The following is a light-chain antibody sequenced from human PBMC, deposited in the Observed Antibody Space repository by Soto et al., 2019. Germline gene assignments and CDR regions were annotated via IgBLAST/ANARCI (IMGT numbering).Light chain of an antibody. Sequence: QSVLTQPPSASGTPGQRVTISCSGSSSNIGSNYVYWYQQLPGTAPKLLIYRNNQRPSGVPYRFSGSKSGTSASLAISGIRSEDEADYYCAAWDDSLSVLFGGGTKLTVL. CDR2: RNN. V-gene: IGLV1-47*01. CDR3: AAWDDSLSVL. J-gene: IGLJ2*01. CDR1: SSNIGSNY.